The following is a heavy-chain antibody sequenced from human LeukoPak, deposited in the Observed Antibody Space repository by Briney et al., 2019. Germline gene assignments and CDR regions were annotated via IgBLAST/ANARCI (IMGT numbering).Heavy chain of an antibody. CDR2: IYYTGST. V-gene: IGHV4-31*03. CDR1: GGSISSGGYY. J-gene: IGHJ3*02. Sequence: SETLSLTCTVSGGSISSGGYYWNRIRHHPGKGLEWIGYIYYTGSTYYNPSLKSRVTISVDTSKNQFSLKLSSVTDADTAVYYCARYKQTPTDAFDIWGQGTMVTVSS. D-gene: IGHD1-14*01. CDR3: ARYKQTPTDAFDI.